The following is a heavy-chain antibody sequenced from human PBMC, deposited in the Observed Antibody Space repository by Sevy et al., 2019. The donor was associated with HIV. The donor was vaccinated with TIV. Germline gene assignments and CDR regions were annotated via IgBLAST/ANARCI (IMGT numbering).Heavy chain of an antibody. V-gene: IGHV3-7*01. CDR1: GFSFSAYW. D-gene: IGHD1-26*01. CDR2: IKPDGSDK. Sequence: GGSLRLSCAASGFSFSAYWMNWXRQAPGKGLEWVANIKPDGSDKHYVDSAEGRFTISRDNAKNSLYLQMNSLRVEDTAMYYCAQETFGRFDSWGQGTLVTVSS. J-gene: IGHJ4*02. CDR3: AQETFGRFDS.